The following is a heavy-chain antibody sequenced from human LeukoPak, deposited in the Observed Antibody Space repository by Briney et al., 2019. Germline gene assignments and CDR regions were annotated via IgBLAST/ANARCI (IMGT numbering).Heavy chain of an antibody. J-gene: IGHJ3*02. CDR2: INHSGST. V-gene: IGHV4-34*01. CDR1: GGSFSGYY. D-gene: IGHD6-19*01. Sequence: PSETLSLTCAVYGGSFSGYYWSWIRQPPGKGLGWIGEINHSGSTNYNPSLKSRVTISVDTSKNQFSLKLSSVTAADTAVYYCARSSGWYSGAFDIWGQGTMVTVSS. CDR3: ARSSGWYSGAFDI.